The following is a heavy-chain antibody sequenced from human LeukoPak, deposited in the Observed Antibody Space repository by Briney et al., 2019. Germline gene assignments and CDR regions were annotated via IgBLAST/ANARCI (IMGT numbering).Heavy chain of an antibody. Sequence: GASVKVSCKASGYTFTSYDINWVRQATGHGLEWMGWMNPNSGNTGYAQKFQGRVTMTRNTSISTAYMELSSLRSEDTAVYYCARGDIVVVPAASAFDIWGQGTMVTVSS. CDR1: GYTFTSYD. V-gene: IGHV1-8*01. D-gene: IGHD2-2*01. CDR2: MNPNSGNT. CDR3: ARGDIVVVPAASAFDI. J-gene: IGHJ3*02.